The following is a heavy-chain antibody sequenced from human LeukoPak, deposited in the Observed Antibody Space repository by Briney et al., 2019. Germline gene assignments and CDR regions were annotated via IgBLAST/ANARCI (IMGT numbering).Heavy chain of an antibody. Sequence: GASVKVSCKASGGTFSRYTISWVRQAPGQGLEWMGGIIPMFGRANYAQKFQGRLTITADESSTTAYMELSGLRSEDTAVYYCATDASTYDSRGYYYLWWGQGTLVTVSS. D-gene: IGHD3-22*01. V-gene: IGHV1-69*01. CDR2: IIPMFGRA. J-gene: IGHJ4*02. CDR1: GGTFSRYT. CDR3: ATDASTYDSRGYYYLW.